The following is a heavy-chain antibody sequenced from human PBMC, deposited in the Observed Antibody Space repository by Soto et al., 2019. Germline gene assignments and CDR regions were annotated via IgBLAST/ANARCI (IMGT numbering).Heavy chain of an antibody. CDR1: GYTLTNYA. J-gene: IGHJ4*02. CDR3: ARDCTGGSCFCIY. D-gene: IGHD2-15*01. CDR2: INTYNGNS. V-gene: IGHV1-18*01. Sequence: QVQLVQSAAEVKKPGASVKVSCKASGYTLTNYAISWVRQAPGQGPEWMGWINTYNGNSNYAQKFQGRVTMTTDTSTNTAYMELMSLPSDDTAVDYCARDCTGGSCFCIYWGQGTLVTVSS.